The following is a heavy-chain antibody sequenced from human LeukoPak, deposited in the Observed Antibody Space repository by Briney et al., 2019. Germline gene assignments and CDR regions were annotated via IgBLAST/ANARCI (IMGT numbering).Heavy chain of an antibody. CDR2: ISAYNGNT. V-gene: IGHV1-18*01. Sequence: GASVKVSCKASGYTFTSYGISWVRQAPGQGLEWVGGISAYNGNTNYSQKLQGRVTMTTDTSTSTAYMEVRSLRSDDTAVYYCARARGGGSNPNLNDYWGQGTLVTVSS. CDR1: GYTFTSYG. CDR3: ARARGGGSNPNLNDY. J-gene: IGHJ4*02. D-gene: IGHD2-15*01.